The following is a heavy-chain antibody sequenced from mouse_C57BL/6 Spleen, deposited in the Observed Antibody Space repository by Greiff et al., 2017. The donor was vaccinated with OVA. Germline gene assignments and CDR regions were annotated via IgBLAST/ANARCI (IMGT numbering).Heavy chain of an antibody. J-gene: IGHJ3*01. Sequence: EVKLMESGGGLVQPGGSLSLSCAASGFTFTDYYMSWVRQPPGKALEWLGFIRNKANGYTTEYSASVKGRFTISRDNSQSILYLQMNALRAEDSATYYCAYGSSPWFAYWGQGTLVTVSA. V-gene: IGHV7-3*01. CDR1: GFTFTDYY. CDR2: IRNKANGYTT. D-gene: IGHD1-1*01. CDR3: AYGSSPWFAY.